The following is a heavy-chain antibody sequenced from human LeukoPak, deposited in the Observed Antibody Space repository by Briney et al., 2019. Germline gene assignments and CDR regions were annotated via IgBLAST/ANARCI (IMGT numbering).Heavy chain of an antibody. Sequence: GASVKVSCKASGYTFSSYDINWVRQATGQGLEWMGWMNPKRGNTGYAHKFQGRVTITRNTSITTAYMELSSLRSEDTAVYYCARPGYYYDSSALGYWGQGTLVTVSS. CDR2: MNPKRGNT. J-gene: IGHJ4*02. CDR1: GYTFSSYD. V-gene: IGHV1-8*03. D-gene: IGHD3-22*01. CDR3: ARPGYYYDSSALGY.